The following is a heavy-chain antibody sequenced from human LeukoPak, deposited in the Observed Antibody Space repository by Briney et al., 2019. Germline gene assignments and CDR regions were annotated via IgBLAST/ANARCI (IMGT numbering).Heavy chain of an antibody. D-gene: IGHD6-13*01. CDR3: ARESSSWSGFDY. CDR2: IYYGGST. J-gene: IGHJ4*02. CDR1: GGSFSGYY. Sequence: SETLSLTCAVYGGSFSGYYWSWIRQPPGKGLEWIGYIYYGGSTNYNPSLKSRVTISVDTSKNQFSLKLSSVTAADTAVYYCARESSSWSGFDYWGQGTLVTVSS. V-gene: IGHV4-59*01.